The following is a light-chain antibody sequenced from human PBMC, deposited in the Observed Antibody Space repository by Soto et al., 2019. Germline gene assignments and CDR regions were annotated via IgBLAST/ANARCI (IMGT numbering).Light chain of an antibody. J-gene: IGKJ5*01. CDR3: QQLNSYPIT. CDR2: AAS. V-gene: IGKV1-9*01. CDR1: QGISSF. Sequence: IQLTQSPSSLSASVGDSVTITCRASQGISSFLAWYQQKPGKAPKLLIYAASTLQSGVPSRFSGSGSGTDFTLTISSLQPEGFATYFCQQLNSYPITFGQGTRLEIK.